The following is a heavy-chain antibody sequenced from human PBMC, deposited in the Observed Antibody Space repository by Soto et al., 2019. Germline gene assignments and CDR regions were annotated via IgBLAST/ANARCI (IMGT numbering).Heavy chain of an antibody. CDR2: IYYSGST. V-gene: IGHV4-59*01. J-gene: IGHJ5*02. D-gene: IGHD1-7*01. CDR3: ARDITGTTGWFDP. CDR1: GGSISSYY. Sequence: QVQLQESGPGLVKPSETLSLTCTVSGGSISSYYWSWIRQPPGKGLEWIGYIYYSGSTNYNPSLKRRVSISVDTSKNQFSLKLSSVTAADPAVYYCARDITGTTGWFDPWGQGTLVTVSS.